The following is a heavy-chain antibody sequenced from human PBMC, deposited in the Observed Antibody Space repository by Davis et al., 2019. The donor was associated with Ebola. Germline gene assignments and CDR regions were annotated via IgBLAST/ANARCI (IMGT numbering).Heavy chain of an antibody. CDR2: ISSSSSYI. V-gene: IGHV3-21*01. D-gene: IGHD3-10*01. CDR1: GFTFSSYS. Sequence: PGGSLRLSCAASGFTFSSYSMNWVRQAPGKGLEWVSSISSSSSYIYYADSVKGRFTISRDNAKNSLYLQMNSLRAEDTAVYYCARDLGGSGRLSYFDYWGQGTLVTVSS. J-gene: IGHJ4*02. CDR3: ARDLGGSGRLSYFDY.